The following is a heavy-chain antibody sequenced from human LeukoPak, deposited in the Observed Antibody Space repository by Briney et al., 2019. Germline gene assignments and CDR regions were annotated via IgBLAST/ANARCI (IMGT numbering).Heavy chain of an antibody. V-gene: IGHV3-72*01. CDR2: IRNRANSYTT. CDR3: ARRMAGDGFDM. D-gene: IGHD2-8*01. CDR1: GFTVSSNY. J-gene: IGHJ3*02. Sequence: GGSLRLSCAASGFTVSSNYMTWVRQAPGKGLEWVGRIRNRANSYTTEYAASVKGRFIISRDDSENSLSLQMNSLRTEDTAVYYCARRMAGDGFDMWGQGTMVAVSS.